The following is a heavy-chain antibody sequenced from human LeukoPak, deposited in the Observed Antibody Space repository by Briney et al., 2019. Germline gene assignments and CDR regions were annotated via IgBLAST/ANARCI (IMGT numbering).Heavy chain of an antibody. CDR3: AREGEYCSSTSYYNYFDY. CDR2: ISTNSNYI. CDR1: GFIFSTYA. Sequence: GGSLRLSCATSGFIFSTYAMIWVRQAPGKGLEWVSDISTNSNYIHYADSVKGRFTISRDNAKNSLYLQMNSLRAEDTAVYYCAREGEYCSSTSYYNYFDYWGQGTPVTVSS. V-gene: IGHV3-21*01. D-gene: IGHD2-2*02. J-gene: IGHJ4*02.